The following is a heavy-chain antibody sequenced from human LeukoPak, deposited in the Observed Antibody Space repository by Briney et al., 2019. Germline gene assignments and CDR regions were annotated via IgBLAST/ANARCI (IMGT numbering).Heavy chain of an antibody. CDR3: ARHPPRDYYYGMDV. V-gene: IGHV4-39*01. CDR2: IYYSGST. J-gene: IGHJ6*02. CDR1: GGSISSGGYY. Sequence: SETLSLTCTVSGGSISSGGYYWSWIRQHPGKGLEWIGSIYYSGSTYYNPSLKSRVTISVDTSKNQFSLKLSSVTAADTAVYYCARHPPRDYYYGMDVWGQGTTVTVSS.